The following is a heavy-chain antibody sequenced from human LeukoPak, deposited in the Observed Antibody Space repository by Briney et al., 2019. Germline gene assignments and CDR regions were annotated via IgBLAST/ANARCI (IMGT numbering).Heavy chain of an antibody. V-gene: IGHV4-4*07. Sequence: SETLSLTCIVSGDSISSYYWSWIRQPAGKELEWIGRFYTSGSTNYNPSLKSRVTISVDTSNNQFSLNLTSVTAADTAVYYCARHSAVAGPTVFDYWGQGTLVTVSS. CDR3: ARHSAVAGPTVFDY. CDR1: GDSISSYY. J-gene: IGHJ4*02. D-gene: IGHD6-13*01. CDR2: FYTSGST.